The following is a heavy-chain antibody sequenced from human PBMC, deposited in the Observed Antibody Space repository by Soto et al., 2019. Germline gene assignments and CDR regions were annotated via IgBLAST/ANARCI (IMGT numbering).Heavy chain of an antibody. V-gene: IGHV3-48*01. CDR3: ARGAYYYDSSGLSY. J-gene: IGHJ4*02. Sequence: GGSLRLSCAASGFTFSSYSMNWVRQAPGKGLEWVSYISSSSGTIYYADSVKGRFTISRDNAKNSLYLQMNSLRAEDTAVYYCARGAYYYDSSGLSYWGQGTLVTVSS. D-gene: IGHD3-22*01. CDR1: GFTFSSYS. CDR2: ISSSSGTI.